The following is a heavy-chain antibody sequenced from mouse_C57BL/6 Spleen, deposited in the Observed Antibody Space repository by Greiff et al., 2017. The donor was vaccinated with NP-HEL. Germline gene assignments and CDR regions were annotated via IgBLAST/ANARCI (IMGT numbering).Heavy chain of an antibody. J-gene: IGHJ1*03. CDR3: AREEFITTVGYFDV. CDR2: IYPGDGDT. D-gene: IGHD1-1*01. CDR1: GYAFSSSW. V-gene: IGHV1-82*01. Sequence: VQLQQSGPELVKPGASVKISCKASGYAFSSSWMNWVKQRPGKGLEWIGRIYPGDGDTNYNGKFKGKATLTADKSSSTAYMQLSSLTSEDSAVYFCAREEFITTVGYFDVWGTGTTVTVSS.